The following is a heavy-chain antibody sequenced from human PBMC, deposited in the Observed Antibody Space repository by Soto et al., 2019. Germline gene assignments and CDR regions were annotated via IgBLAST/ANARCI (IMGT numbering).Heavy chain of an antibody. CDR2: IYYSGST. V-gene: IGHV4-61*01. CDR1: GGSVSSGSYY. CDR3: ARGRLGGAAD. J-gene: IGHJ4*02. D-gene: IGHD1-26*01. Sequence: PSETLSLTCTVSGGSVSSGSYYWSWIRQPPGKGLEWIGYIYYSGSTNYNPSLKSRVTISVDTSKNQFSLKLSSVTAADTAVYYCARGRLGGAADWGQGTRVTVSS.